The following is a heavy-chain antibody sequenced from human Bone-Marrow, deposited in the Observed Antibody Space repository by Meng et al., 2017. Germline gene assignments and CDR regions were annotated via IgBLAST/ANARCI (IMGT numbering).Heavy chain of an antibody. CDR1: GYSIRSNYY. V-gene: IGHV4-38-2*02. Sequence: GSLRLSCTLSGYSIRSNYYWGWIRQPPGKGREWIGSIYDSGSTYYNPSLKSRVTISVDTSKNQFSLKLSSVTAADTAVYYCARDGGISVFWGQGTLVTVSS. CDR3: ARDGGISVF. J-gene: IGHJ4*02. CDR2: IYDSGST. D-gene: IGHD2-21*01.